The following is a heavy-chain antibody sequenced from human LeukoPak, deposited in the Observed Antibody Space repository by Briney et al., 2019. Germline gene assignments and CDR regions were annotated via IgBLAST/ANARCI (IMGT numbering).Heavy chain of an antibody. CDR1: GYTFIGYY. V-gene: IGHV1-2*02. CDR2: INPNSGGT. Sequence: GASVKVSCKASGYTFIGYYMHWVRQAPGHGLEWMGWINPNSGGTNYAQKFQGRVTMTRDTSISTAYMKLSRLKSDDTAVYYCATAYGSGTDFYYWGQGTLVTVSS. J-gene: IGHJ4*02. D-gene: IGHD3-10*01. CDR3: ATAYGSGTDFYY.